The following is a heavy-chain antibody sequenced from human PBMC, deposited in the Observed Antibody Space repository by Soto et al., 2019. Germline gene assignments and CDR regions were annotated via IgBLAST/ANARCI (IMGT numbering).Heavy chain of an antibody. CDR2: IKQDGSEK. V-gene: IGHV3-7*01. Sequence: GGSLRLSCAASGFTFSSYWMSWVRQAPGRGLERVANIKQDGSEKYYVDSVKGRFTISRDNAENSLHLHMSSLRVDDTAVYFCVRDTVWALTAASLGSWGQETQGTVCS. J-gene: IGHJ1*01. CDR1: GFTFSSYW. D-gene: IGHD1-26*01. CDR3: VRDTVWALTAASLGS.